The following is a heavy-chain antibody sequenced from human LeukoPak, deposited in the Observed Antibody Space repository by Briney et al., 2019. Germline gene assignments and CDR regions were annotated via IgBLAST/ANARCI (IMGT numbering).Heavy chain of an antibody. CDR2: IYYSGST. V-gene: IGHV4-39*01. D-gene: IGHD5-12*01. CDR3: ARLNEWLRFHFDY. J-gene: IGHJ4*02. CDR1: GGSISSSGYY. Sequence: SETLSLTCAASGGSISSSGYYWGWIRQPPGEGLEWIGSIYYSGSTYSNPSLKSRVTISVDTSKNQFSLKLSSVTAADTAVYYCARLNEWLRFHFDYWGQGTLVTVSS.